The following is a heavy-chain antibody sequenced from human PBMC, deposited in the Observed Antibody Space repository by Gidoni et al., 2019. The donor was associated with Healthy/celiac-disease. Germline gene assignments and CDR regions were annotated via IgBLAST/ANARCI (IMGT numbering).Heavy chain of an antibody. J-gene: IGHJ5*02. CDR1: GGSFSGYY. CDR3: AKDWQYDYVWGSYRSTGWFDP. V-gene: IGHV4-34*01. CDR2: INHSGST. D-gene: IGHD3-16*02. Sequence: QVQLQQWGAGLLKPSETLSLPCAVYGGSFSGYYLRWIRQPPGKGLEWIGEINHSGSTNNNPYLKSLVTISVDTSKNQFSLKLSSVTAADTAVYYCAKDWQYDYVWGSYRSTGWFDPWGQGTLVTVSS.